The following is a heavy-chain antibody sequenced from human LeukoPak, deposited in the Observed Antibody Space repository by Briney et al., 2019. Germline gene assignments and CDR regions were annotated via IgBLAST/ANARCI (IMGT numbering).Heavy chain of an antibody. CDR3: AREPYYYDSSGYYYGGAFDI. Sequence: PGGSLRLSCAASGFTFSSYSMNWVRQAPGKGLEWVSSISSSSSYMYYADSVKGRFTISRDNAKNSLYLQMNSLRAEDTAVYYCAREPYYYDSSGYYYGGAFDIRGQGTMVTVSS. V-gene: IGHV3-21*01. CDR1: GFTFSSYS. D-gene: IGHD3-22*01. CDR2: ISSSSSYM. J-gene: IGHJ3*02.